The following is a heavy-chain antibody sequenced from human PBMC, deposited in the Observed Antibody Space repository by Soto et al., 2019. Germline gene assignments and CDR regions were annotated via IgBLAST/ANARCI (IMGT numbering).Heavy chain of an antibody. CDR3: AKLQGSTSLNMDV. CDR2: ISYDGSNK. J-gene: IGHJ6*03. V-gene: IGHV3-30*18. D-gene: IGHD2-2*01. CDR1: GFTFSSYG. Sequence: GGSLRLSCAASGFTFSSYGMHWVRQAPGKGLEWVAVISYDGSNKYYADSVKGRFTISRDNSKNTLYLQMNSLRAEDTAVYYCAKLQGSTSLNMDVWGKGTTVTVSS.